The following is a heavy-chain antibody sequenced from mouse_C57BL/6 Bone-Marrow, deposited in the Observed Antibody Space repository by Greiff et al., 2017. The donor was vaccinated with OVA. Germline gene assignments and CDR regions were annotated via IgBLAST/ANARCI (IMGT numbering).Heavy chain of an antibody. J-gene: IGHJ2*01. CDR3: ARRSLNWDFDY. CDR2: LSNLAYSI. Sequence: EVKLVESGGGLVQPGGSLKLSCAASGFTFSDYGMAWVRQAPRKGPAWVAFLSNLAYSIYYADTVTGRFTISRENAKNTLYLEMSSLRSEDTAMYYCARRSLNWDFDYWGQGTTLTVSS. CDR1: GFTFSDYG. D-gene: IGHD4-1*01. V-gene: IGHV5-15*04.